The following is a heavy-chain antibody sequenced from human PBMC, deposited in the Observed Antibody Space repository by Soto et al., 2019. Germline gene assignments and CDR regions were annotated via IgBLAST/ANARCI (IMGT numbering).Heavy chain of an antibody. CDR3: AREGGVSVWGSYRPSGMDV. Sequence: GASVKVSCKASGYTFTSYYMHWVRQAPGQGLEWMGIINPSGGSTSYAQKFQGRVTMTRDTSTSTVYMELSSLRSEDTAVYYCAREGGVSVWGSYRPSGMDVWGQGTTVTVS. J-gene: IGHJ6*02. CDR1: GYTFTSYY. V-gene: IGHV1-46*01. CDR2: INPSGGST. D-gene: IGHD3-16*02.